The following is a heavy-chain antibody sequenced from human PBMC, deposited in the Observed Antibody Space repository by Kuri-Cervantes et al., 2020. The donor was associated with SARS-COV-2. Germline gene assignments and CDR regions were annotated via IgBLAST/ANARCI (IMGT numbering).Heavy chain of an antibody. CDR1: GGSFSGYY. Sequence: SQTLSLTCAVYGGSFSGYYWSWIRQPPGKGLEWIGEINHSGSTNYNPSLKSRVTISVDTSKSQFSLKLSSVTAADTAVYYCARASVVGSGYWGYWGQGTLVTVSS. CDR2: INHSGST. V-gene: IGHV4-34*01. D-gene: IGHD3-22*01. J-gene: IGHJ4*02. CDR3: ARASVVGSGYWGY.